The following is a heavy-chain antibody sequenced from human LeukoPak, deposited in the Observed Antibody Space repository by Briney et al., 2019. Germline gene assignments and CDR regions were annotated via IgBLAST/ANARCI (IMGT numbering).Heavy chain of an antibody. CDR1: GFSFTTYW. CDR2: INQDGTEK. Sequence: GGSLRLSCAASGFSFTTYWMSWVRQAQGKGLEWVANINQDGTEKYYVESVKGRFTISRDNGKNSLYLQMNSPRVEDTAVYYCANLLNYFKGGEPFSSFKLWGRGTPVTASS. J-gene: IGHJ1*01. D-gene: IGHD3-10*01. V-gene: IGHV3-7*01. CDR3: ANLLNYFKGGEPFSSFKL.